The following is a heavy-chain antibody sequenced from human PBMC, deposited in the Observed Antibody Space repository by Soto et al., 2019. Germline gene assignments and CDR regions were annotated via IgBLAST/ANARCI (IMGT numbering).Heavy chain of an antibody. Sequence: ASVKVSCKASGYTFTSYDINWVRQATGQGLEWMGWMNPNSGNTGYAQKFQGRVTMTRNTSISTAYMELSSLRSEDTAVYYCARVEAKKQYQLPRRGNWFDPWGQGTLVTVSS. CDR3: ARVEAKKQYQLPRRGNWFDP. D-gene: IGHD2-2*01. V-gene: IGHV1-8*01. J-gene: IGHJ5*02. CDR1: GYTFTSYD. CDR2: MNPNSGNT.